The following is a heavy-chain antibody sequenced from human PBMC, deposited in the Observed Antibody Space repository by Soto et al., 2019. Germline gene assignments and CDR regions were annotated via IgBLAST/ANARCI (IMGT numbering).Heavy chain of an antibody. Sequence: GGSLRLSCAASGFTFSSYSMNWVRQAPGKGLEWVSYISSSSSTIYYADSVKGRFTISRDNAKNSLYLQMNSLRAEDTAVYYCARGIAVAGFDYWGQGTPVTVSS. J-gene: IGHJ4*02. V-gene: IGHV3-48*01. D-gene: IGHD6-19*01. CDR1: GFTFSSYS. CDR3: ARGIAVAGFDY. CDR2: ISSSSSTI.